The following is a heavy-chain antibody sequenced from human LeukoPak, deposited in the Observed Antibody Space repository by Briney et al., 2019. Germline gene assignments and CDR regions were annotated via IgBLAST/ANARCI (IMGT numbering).Heavy chain of an antibody. Sequence: GGSLRLSCVASGCTFSSYAMSWVRQAPGKGLEWVSAISGSDGDTNYADAVKGRFTISRDNSKNTLYLQMNSLRAEDTAVYYCAKDFNRGYNYVYGICDYWGQGTLVTVSS. CDR3: AKDFNRGYNYVYGICDY. V-gene: IGHV3-23*01. CDR1: GCTFSSYA. CDR2: ISGSDGDT. D-gene: IGHD5-18*01. J-gene: IGHJ4*02.